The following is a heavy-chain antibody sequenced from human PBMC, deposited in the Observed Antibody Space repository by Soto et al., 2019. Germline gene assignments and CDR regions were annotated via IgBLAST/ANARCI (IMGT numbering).Heavy chain of an antibody. CDR2: IYYSGNT. D-gene: IGHD2-2*01. J-gene: IGHJ6*03. Sequence: QVQLQESGPGVVEPSQTLSLNCHVSSGSVTSGRFFWSWVRQQPGKGLEWIGHIYYSGNTHYNPSLESRVAMSVDISQNQLSLTLTAVTPADSAVYYCARSLPGGTIFYMDVWGAGTTVTVSS. V-gene: IGHV4-31*02. CDR3: ARSLPGGTIFYMDV. CDR1: SGSVTSGRFF.